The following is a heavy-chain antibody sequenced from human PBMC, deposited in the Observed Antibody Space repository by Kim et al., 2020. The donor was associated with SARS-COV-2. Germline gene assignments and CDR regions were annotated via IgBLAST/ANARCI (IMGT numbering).Heavy chain of an antibody. V-gene: IGHV1-69*13. CDR1: GGTFSSYA. Sequence: SVKVSCKASGGTFSSYAISWVRQAPGQGLEWMGGIIPIFGTANYAQKFQGRVTITADESTSTAYMELSSLRSEDTAVYYCARVLLWFGEFSGNQQNYYYHGMDVLGQGTTVTVSS. J-gene: IGHJ6*02. CDR3: ARVLLWFGEFSGNQQNYYYHGMDV. CDR2: IIPIFGTA. D-gene: IGHD3-10*01.